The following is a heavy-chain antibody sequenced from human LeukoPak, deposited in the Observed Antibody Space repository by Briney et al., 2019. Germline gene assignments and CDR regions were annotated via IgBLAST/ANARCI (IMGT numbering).Heavy chain of an antibody. CDR1: GLTLGDYV. J-gene: IGHJ6*02. D-gene: IGHD3-10*01. CDR3: TRESGDHYYSYGMDV. V-gene: IGHV3-49*04. Sequence: PGRSLRLSCSASGLTLGDYVMSWVRQAPAKGLERVGFIRSKAYGGTTEYAASVKGRFTISRDDPKSIAYLQMNSLKTEDTAVYYCTRESGDHYYSYGMDVWGQGTTVTVSS. CDR2: IRSKAYGGTT.